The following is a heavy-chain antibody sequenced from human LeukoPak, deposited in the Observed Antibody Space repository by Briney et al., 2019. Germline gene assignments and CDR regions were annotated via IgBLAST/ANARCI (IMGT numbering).Heavy chain of an antibody. CDR3: ARRRDWNYGVRFDP. CDR2: IYPGDSDT. J-gene: IGHJ5*02. V-gene: IGHV5-51*01. CDR1: SYSFTNYW. Sequence: GESLKISCQASSYSFTNYWIGWVRQMPGKGLEWMGIIYPGDSDTRYSPSFQGQVTISADKSISTAYLQWSSLKASDTAMYYCARRRDWNYGVRFDPWGQGTPVTVSS. D-gene: IGHD1-7*01.